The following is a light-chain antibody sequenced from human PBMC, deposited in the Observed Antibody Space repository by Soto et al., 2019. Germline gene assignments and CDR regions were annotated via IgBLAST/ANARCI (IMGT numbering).Light chain of an antibody. J-gene: IGKJ1*01. V-gene: IGKV3-11*01. CDR2: DAS. Sequence: ETVLTQSPATLSLSPGDRATLSCGASRLLSSYLAWYQQKVGQAPRLLIYDASNRAAGTPGRFSGSGSGTDFTLTISSLEPEDFAVYYCQQRDNWPWTFGQGTKVDIK. CDR3: QQRDNWPWT. CDR1: RLLSSY.